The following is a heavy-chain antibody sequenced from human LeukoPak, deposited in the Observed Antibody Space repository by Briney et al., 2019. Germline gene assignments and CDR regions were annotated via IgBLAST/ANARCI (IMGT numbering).Heavy chain of an antibody. CDR3: ARSNGDYERDGWFDP. CDR1: GYTFTSYG. V-gene: IGHV1-18*01. Sequence: ASVKVSCKASGYTFTSYGISWVRQAPGQGLEWMGWISAYNGNTNYAQKLQGRVTMTTDTSTSTAYMELRSLRSDDTAVYYCARSNGDYERDGWFDPWGRGTLVTVSS. D-gene: IGHD4-17*01. CDR2: ISAYNGNT. J-gene: IGHJ5*02.